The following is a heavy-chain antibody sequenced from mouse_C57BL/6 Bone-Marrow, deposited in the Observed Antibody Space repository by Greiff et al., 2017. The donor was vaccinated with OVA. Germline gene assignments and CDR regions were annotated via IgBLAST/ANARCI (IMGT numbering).Heavy chain of an antibody. Sequence: VQLKQSGAELVRPGSSVKMSCKTSGYTFTSYGINWVKQRPGQGLEWIGYIYIGNGYTEYNEKFKGKATLTSDTSSSTAYMQLSSLTSEDSAIYFGASLITTVVAVDYAMDYWGQGTSVTVSS. V-gene: IGHV1-58*01. CDR2: IYIGNGYT. J-gene: IGHJ4*01. CDR1: GYTFTSYG. CDR3: ASLITTVVAVDYAMDY. D-gene: IGHD1-1*01.